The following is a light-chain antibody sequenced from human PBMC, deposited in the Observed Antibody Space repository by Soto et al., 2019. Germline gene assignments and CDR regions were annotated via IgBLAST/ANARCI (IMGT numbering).Light chain of an antibody. Sequence: ETVLTQSPSTLSVSEGERATLPCRASQTISSWLAWYQQKPGKAPKLLIYSASTINTGIPARFSGSGSGTEFTLTISSLQSDDFAAYYCQHYKSYSEAFGQGTKVDIK. J-gene: IGKJ2*01. V-gene: IGKV3-15*01. CDR1: QTISSW. CDR3: QHYKSYSEA. CDR2: SAS.